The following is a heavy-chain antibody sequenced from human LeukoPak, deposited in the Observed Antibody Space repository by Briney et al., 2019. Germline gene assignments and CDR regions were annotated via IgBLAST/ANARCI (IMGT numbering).Heavy chain of an antibody. D-gene: IGHD6-19*01. V-gene: IGHV3-30*02. Sequence: GGSLRLSCAASGFTFSSYGMHWVRQAPGKGLEWVAFIRYDGSNKYYADSVKGRFTISRDNSKNTLYLQMNSLRAEDTAVYYCARDSSSGWYQGWFDPWGQGTLVTVSS. CDR1: GFTFSSYG. J-gene: IGHJ5*02. CDR3: ARDSSSGWYQGWFDP. CDR2: IRYDGSNK.